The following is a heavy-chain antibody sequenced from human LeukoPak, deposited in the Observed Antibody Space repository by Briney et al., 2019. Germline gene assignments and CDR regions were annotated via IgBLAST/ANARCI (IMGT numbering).Heavy chain of an antibody. CDR2: ITGGGTTT. CDR1: GLTFSNHG. D-gene: IGHD1-1*01. V-gene: IGHV3-23*01. Sequence: GGSLRLSCEASGLTFSNHGMSWVRQAPGEGLQRVSAITGGGTTTYYADSVKGRFTISRDNSKNMLYLQMSSLRAEDTAVYYCAKMNGYFEYWGQGALVPVSS. J-gene: IGHJ4*02. CDR3: AKMNGYFEY.